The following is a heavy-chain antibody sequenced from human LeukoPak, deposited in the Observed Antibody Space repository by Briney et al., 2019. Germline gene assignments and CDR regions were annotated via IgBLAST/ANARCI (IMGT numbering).Heavy chain of an antibody. J-gene: IGHJ4*02. Sequence: GRSLRLSCAASGFTFSSYPMHWVRQAPGKGLEWVAVISNDGSSKYNVDSVKGRFTISRDNSKNTLYLQMNSLRPEDTAVYYCARAKQRMQVWFLGYWGQGTLVTVSS. CDR1: GFTFSSYP. CDR3: ARAKQRMQVWFLGY. V-gene: IGHV3-30*04. D-gene: IGHD5-18*01. CDR2: ISNDGSSK.